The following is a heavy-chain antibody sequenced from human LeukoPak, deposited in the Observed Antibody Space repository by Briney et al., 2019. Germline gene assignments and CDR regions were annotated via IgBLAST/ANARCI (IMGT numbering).Heavy chain of an antibody. Sequence: PSETLSLTCAVSGGSISSSNWWSWVRQPPGKGLEWIGEIYHSGSTNYNPSLKSRVTISVDKSKNQFSLKLSSVTAADTAVYCCARDLRLRPFYYYGMDVWGKGTTVTVSS. J-gene: IGHJ6*04. CDR1: GGSISSSNW. D-gene: IGHD4-17*01. V-gene: IGHV4-4*01. CDR2: IYHSGST. CDR3: ARDLRLRPFYYYGMDV.